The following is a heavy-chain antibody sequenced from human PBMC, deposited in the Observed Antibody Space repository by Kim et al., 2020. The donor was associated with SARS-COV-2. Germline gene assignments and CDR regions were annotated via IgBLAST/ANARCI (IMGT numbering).Heavy chain of an antibody. D-gene: IGHD6-6*01. CDR3: ANSAPAYYYYGMDV. V-gene: IGHV4-31*02. Sequence: PSLKSRVTISVDTSKNQFSLKLGSVTAADPAVYYCANSAPAYYYYGMDVWGQGTTVTVSS. J-gene: IGHJ6*02.